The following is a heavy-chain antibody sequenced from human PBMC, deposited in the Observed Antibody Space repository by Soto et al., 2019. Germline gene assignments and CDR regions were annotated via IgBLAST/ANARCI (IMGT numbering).Heavy chain of an antibody. CDR2: ISGSGGST. J-gene: IGHJ6*02. CDR3: AKGVGGDFWRSLLDV. V-gene: IGHV3-23*01. Sequence: GGSLRLSCAASGFTFSSYAMSWVRQAPGKGLEWVSAISGSGGSTYYADSVKGRFTISRDNSKNTLYLQMNSLRAEDTAVYYCAKGVGGDFWRSLLDVWGQGTTVTVSS. D-gene: IGHD3-3*01. CDR1: GFTFSSYA.